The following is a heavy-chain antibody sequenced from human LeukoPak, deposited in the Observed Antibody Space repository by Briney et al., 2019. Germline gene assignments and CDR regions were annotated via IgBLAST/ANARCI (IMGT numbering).Heavy chain of an antibody. J-gene: IGHJ5*02. Sequence: PSETLSLTCTVSGGSISSGSYSWSWIRQPAGKGLEWIGHIYSSGSTNYNPSLKSRVTISVDTSKNQFSLKLSSVTAADTAVYYCAREMQWFGEYHEGFDPWGQGTLVTVSS. CDR1: GGSISSGSYS. CDR3: AREMQWFGEYHEGFDP. V-gene: IGHV4-61*09. D-gene: IGHD3-10*01. CDR2: IYSSGST.